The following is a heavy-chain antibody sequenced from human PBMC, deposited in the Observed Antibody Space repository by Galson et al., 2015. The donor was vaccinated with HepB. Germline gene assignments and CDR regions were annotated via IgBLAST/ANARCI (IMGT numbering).Heavy chain of an antibody. J-gene: IGHJ4*02. CDR3: ARVWERGYDFDY. CDR2: ISSRSTHT. Sequence: RLSCAASGFIFSAYYMAWIRQAPGKGLEWVSYISSRSTHTNSAYSVKGRFTISRDNAKNSLFRQMHSLTAEDTAVYYFARVWERGYDFDYWGQGTLVTVSS. V-gene: IGHV3-11*06. D-gene: IGHD5-12*01. CDR1: GFIFSAYY.